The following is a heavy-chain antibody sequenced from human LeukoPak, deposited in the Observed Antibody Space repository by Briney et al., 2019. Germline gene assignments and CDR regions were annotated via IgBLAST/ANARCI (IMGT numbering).Heavy chain of an antibody. J-gene: IGHJ4*02. CDR1: VGSISSSRYY. Sequence: LSETLSLTCTVSVGSISSSRYYRGWIRQPPGKGLEWIGSIYYSGSTYYNPSLKSQVTISVDTSKNQFSLKLSSVTAADTAVYYCARQEGLLVVPAAIRSFDYWGQGTLVTVSS. CDR3: ARQEGLLVVPAAIRSFDY. V-gene: IGHV4-39*01. CDR2: IYYSGST. D-gene: IGHD2-2*02.